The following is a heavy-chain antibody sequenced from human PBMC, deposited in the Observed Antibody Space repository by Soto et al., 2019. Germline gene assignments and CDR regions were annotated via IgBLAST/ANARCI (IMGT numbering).Heavy chain of an antibody. D-gene: IGHD6-6*01. CDR1: GCSISSGGYY. V-gene: IGHV4-31*03. CDR2: IYYSGST. J-gene: IGHJ5*02. Sequence: PXETLSLTCTVSGCSISSGGYYWSWIRQHPGKGLEWIGYIYYSGSTYYNPSLKSRVTISVDTSKNQFSLKLSSVTAADTAVYYCARAVSIAARFANWFDTWGQGTLVTSPQ. CDR3: ARAVSIAARFANWFDT.